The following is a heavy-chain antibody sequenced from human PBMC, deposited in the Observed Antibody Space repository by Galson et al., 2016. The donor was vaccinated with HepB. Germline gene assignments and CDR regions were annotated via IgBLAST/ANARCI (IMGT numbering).Heavy chain of an antibody. CDR1: GGSVSSGFYY. V-gene: IGHV4-61*01. D-gene: IGHD3-3*01. J-gene: IGHJ4*02. CDR2: IYYSGST. Sequence: LSLTCIVSGGSVSSGFYYWSWIRQPPGKGLEWVGCIYYSGSTNYNTSLQSRVSISLDTSKNQSSLKLSSVTAADTAVYYCARGNNFWSGYYVDDWGQGTLVAVSS. CDR3: ARGNNFWSGYYVDD.